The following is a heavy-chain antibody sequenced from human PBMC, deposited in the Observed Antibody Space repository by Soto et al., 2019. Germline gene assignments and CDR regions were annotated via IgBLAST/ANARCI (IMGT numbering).Heavy chain of an antibody. CDR3: ARDRGGRRGKDV. CDR2: IKEDGRER. Sequence: QVVESGGGLVQPGGSLRLSCAASGFAFSHYWMFWVRQAPGMGLEWVANIKEDGRERNYVDSVKGRFTISRDNAKNSLYQEMNSLKSEDTAVYYCARDRGGRRGKDVWGKGTTVTVSS. V-gene: IGHV3-7*01. D-gene: IGHD3-16*01. CDR1: GFAFSHYW. J-gene: IGHJ6*04.